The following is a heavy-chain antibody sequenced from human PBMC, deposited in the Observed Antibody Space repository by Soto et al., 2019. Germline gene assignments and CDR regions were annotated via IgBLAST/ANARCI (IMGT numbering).Heavy chain of an antibody. CDR2: IYHSGTT. CDR1: SGSISSSNW. CDR3: ASRVLRYFDWLSYFVY. Sequence: QVQLQESGPGLVKPSGTLSLTCAVSSGSISSSNWWSWVRQPPGKGLEWIGEIYHSGTTNYNPPLNSRVTISVDKPKNQLSLELGSVTAADTAVYYCASRVLRYFDWLSYFVYWVQGTLVTVSS. D-gene: IGHD3-9*01. V-gene: IGHV4-4*02. J-gene: IGHJ4*02.